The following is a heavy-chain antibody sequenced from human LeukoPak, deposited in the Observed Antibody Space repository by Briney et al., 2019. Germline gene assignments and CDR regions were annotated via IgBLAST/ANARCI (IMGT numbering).Heavy chain of an antibody. V-gene: IGHV4-34*01. J-gene: IGHJ4*02. CDR1: GGSFSGYY. D-gene: IGHD3-10*01. CDR3: ARRDVLLWFREFDY. Sequence: PSETLSLTCAVYGGSFSGYYWSWIRQPPGKGLEWIGEINHSGSTNYNPSLKSRVTISVDTSKNQFSLKLSSVTAADTAVYYCARRDVLLWFREFDYWGQGTLVTVSS. CDR2: INHSGST.